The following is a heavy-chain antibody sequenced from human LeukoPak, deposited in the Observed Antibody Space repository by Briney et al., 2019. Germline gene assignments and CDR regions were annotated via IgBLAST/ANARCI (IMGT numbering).Heavy chain of an antibody. CDR3: ARVERYCSSTSCAYYFDY. CDR2: IYYSGST. Sequence: SETLSLTCTVSGGSISSYYWSWIRQPPGKGLEWIGYIYYSGSTNYNPSLKSRVTISVDTSKNQFSLKLSSVTAADTAVHYCARVERYCSSTSCAYYFDYWGQGTLVTVSS. CDR1: GGSISSYY. V-gene: IGHV4-59*12. D-gene: IGHD2-2*01. J-gene: IGHJ4*02.